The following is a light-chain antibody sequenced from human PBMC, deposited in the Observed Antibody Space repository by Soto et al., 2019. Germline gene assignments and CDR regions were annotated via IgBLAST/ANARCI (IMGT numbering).Light chain of an antibody. J-gene: IGLJ2*01. Sequence: QSVLAQPPSVSGSPGQSVTISCTGTSSDVGSYNRVSWYQQPPGTAPKLMIYEVSNRPSGVPDRFSGSKSGNTASLTISGLQAEDEADYYCSSYTSSSTFVGFGGGTKVTVL. CDR1: SSDVGSYNR. V-gene: IGLV2-18*02. CDR3: SSYTSSSTFVG. CDR2: EVS.